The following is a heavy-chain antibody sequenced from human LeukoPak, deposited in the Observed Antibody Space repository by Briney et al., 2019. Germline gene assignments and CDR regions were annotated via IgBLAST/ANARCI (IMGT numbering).Heavy chain of an antibody. Sequence: GGSLRLSCAASGFTFSSNWMHWVRQAPGKGLVWVSRINEDGSTTNYADSVKGRSTIFRDNAKNTLYLQMNSLRAEDTAVYFCVRDLGGRSGHWGQGTLVTVSS. CDR3: VRDLGGRSGH. J-gene: IGHJ4*02. CDR2: INEDGSTT. V-gene: IGHV3-74*01. D-gene: IGHD1-26*01. CDR1: GFTFSSNW.